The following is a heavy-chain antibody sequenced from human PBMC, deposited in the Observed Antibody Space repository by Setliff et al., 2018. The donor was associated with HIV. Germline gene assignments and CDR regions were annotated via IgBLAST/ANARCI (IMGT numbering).Heavy chain of an antibody. D-gene: IGHD1-26*01. CDR1: GGTFSSHA. Sequence: SVKVSCKASGGTFSSHAISWVRQAPGQGLEWMGGIIPIFGTANYAQKFQGRVTITADESTSTAYMELSSLRSEDTAVYYCANLLVLRWEPHTRKKNGMDVWGQGTTVTVS. J-gene: IGHJ6*02. CDR3: ANLLVLRWEPHTRKKNGMDV. V-gene: IGHV1-69*13. CDR2: IIPIFGTA.